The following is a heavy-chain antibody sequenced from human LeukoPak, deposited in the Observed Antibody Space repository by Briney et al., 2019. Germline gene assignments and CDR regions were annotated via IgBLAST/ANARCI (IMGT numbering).Heavy chain of an antibody. CDR3: ARDGGYCSSTSCQRPFDY. Sequence: ASVKVSCKASGGTFSSYAISWVRQAPGQGLEWMGGIIPIFGTANYAQKFQGRVTITADESTSTAYMELSSLRSEDTAVYYCARDGGYCSSTSCQRPFDYWGQGTLVTVSS. D-gene: IGHD2-2*01. V-gene: IGHV1-69*13. J-gene: IGHJ4*02. CDR1: GGTFSSYA. CDR2: IIPIFGTA.